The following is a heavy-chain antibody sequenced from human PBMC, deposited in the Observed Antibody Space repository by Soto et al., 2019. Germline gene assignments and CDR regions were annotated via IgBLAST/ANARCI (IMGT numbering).Heavy chain of an antibody. CDR1: GGSISSGGYY. CDR3: ARAIRGVYDFWSGYHTYYFDY. Sequence: PSETLSLTCTVSGGSISSGGYYWSWIRQHPGKGLEWIGYIYYSGSTYYNPSLKSRVTISVDTSKNQFSLKLSSVTAADTAVYYCARAIRGVYDFWSGYHTYYFDYWGQGTLVTVSS. J-gene: IGHJ4*02. V-gene: IGHV4-31*03. CDR2: IYYSGST. D-gene: IGHD3-3*01.